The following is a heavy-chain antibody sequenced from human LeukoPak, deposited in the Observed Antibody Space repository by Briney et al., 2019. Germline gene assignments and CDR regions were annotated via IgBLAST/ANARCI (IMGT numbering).Heavy chain of an antibody. V-gene: IGHV5-51*01. CDR2: IDPGNSDT. Sequence: GESLKSACTGHGYSFTSFWIGWVRPIPGKGREWIGIIDPGNSDTRYRQCCQSQVSISADKSLYTALLQLSSLKTSDNAMYYCERPYGAVPGPVVDIWGQGTMVTVSS. CDR1: GYSFTSFW. D-gene: IGHD4/OR15-4a*01. J-gene: IGHJ3*02. CDR3: ERPYGAVPGPVVDI.